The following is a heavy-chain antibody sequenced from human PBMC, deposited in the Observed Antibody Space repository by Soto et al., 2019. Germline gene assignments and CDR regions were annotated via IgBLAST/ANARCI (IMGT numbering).Heavy chain of an antibody. CDR2: IFHTGTT. CDR1: GGSVSSGNYY. Sequence: QVQLQEEGSGLVTPSETLSLTCTVSGGSVSSGNYYWSWIWQPPGKGLEWIGYIFHTGTTNYNPSLKSRVTISLDTSMNQFSLKLSSVTPADTAVYYCTRAPVSGSYCCDFWGQGTPVTVSS. CDR3: TRAPVSGSYCCDF. J-gene: IGHJ4*02. V-gene: IGHV4-61*01. D-gene: IGHD1-26*01.